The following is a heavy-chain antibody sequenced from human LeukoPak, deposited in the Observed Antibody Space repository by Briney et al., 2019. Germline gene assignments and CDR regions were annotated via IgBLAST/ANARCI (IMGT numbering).Heavy chain of an antibody. D-gene: IGHD3-10*01. Sequence: ASVKVSCKASGYTFTGYYMHWVRQAPGQGLEWMGWINPNSGGTNYAQKFQGRVTMTRDTSISTAYMELSRLRSDDTAVYYCARSKPYGSGSYYLDAFDIWGQGTMVNVSS. V-gene: IGHV1-2*02. CDR3: ARSKPYGSGSYYLDAFDI. CDR1: GYTFTGYY. J-gene: IGHJ3*02. CDR2: INPNSGGT.